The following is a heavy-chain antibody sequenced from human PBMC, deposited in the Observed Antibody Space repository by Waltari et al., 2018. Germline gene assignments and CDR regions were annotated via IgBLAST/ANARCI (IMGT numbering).Heavy chain of an antibody. CDR2: IFPDDSDT. V-gene: IGHV5-51*01. J-gene: IGHJ4*02. D-gene: IGHD3-10*01. Sequence: EVQLVQSGAEVKKPGESLRISCEGSGYTFANYWIGWVRQTPDKGLEWMGIIFPDDSDTRYSPSFQGQVTSSVDKSINTAYLQWNSLKASDTAVYFCARPSWSRALWYGDFWGQGTVVTVSS. CDR1: GYTFANYW. CDR3: ARPSWSRALWYGDF.